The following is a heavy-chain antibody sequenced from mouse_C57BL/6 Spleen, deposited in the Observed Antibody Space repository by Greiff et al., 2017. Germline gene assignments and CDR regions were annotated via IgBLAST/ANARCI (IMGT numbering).Heavy chain of an antibody. CDR1: GYTFTSYW. D-gene: IGHD3-2*02. CDR2: INPSNGGT. J-gene: IGHJ1*03. CDR3: APDSSGYWYNDV. V-gene: IGHV1-53*01. Sequence: QVQLQQPGTELVKPGASVKLSCKASGYTFTSYWMHWVKQRPGQGLEWIGNINPSNGGTNYNEKFKSKATLTVDKSSSTAYMQLSSLTSEEAEVYYCAPDSSGYWYNDVWGTGTTVTVSA.